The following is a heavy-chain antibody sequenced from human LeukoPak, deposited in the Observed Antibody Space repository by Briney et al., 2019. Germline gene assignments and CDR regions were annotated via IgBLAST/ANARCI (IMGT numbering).Heavy chain of an antibody. CDR3: ARQGRGYGDYGGAYYYYYMDV. CDR2: INSDGSST. Sequence: PGGSLRLSCAASGFTFSSYWMHWVRQAPGKGLVWVSRINSDGSSTTYADSVKGRFTISRDNAKNTLYLQMNSLRAEDTAVYYCARQGRGYGDYGGAYYYYYMDVWGKGTTVTVSS. D-gene: IGHD4-17*01. CDR1: GFTFSSYW. J-gene: IGHJ6*03. V-gene: IGHV3-74*01.